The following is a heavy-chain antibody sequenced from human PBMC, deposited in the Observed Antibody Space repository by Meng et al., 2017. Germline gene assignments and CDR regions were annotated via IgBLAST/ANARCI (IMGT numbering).Heavy chain of an antibody. CDR3: ASVDTAMVETFDY. D-gene: IGHD5-18*01. CDR1: GYTFTGYY. J-gene: IGHJ4*02. Sequence: ASVKVSCKASGYTFTGYYMHWVRQAPGQGLEWMGWINPNSGGTNYAQKFQGRVTMTRDTSISTAYMELSRLRSDDTAVYYCASVDTAMVETFDYWGQGTLVTVSS. V-gene: IGHV1-2*02. CDR2: INPNSGGT.